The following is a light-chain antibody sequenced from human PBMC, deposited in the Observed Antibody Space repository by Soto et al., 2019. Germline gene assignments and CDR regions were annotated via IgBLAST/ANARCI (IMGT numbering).Light chain of an antibody. CDR2: SYS. CDR3: AAWDDRLKAML. CDR1: ASNIGDNA. Sequence: QPVLTQPPSASGTPGQTVTISCSGSASNIGDNAVNWYRHLPGRAPQLLIYSYSLRPSGVPRRFSGSKSGTAGSLAISGLQSEDEAHYYCAAWDDRLKAMLFGGGTKVTVL. J-gene: IGLJ3*02. V-gene: IGLV1-44*01.